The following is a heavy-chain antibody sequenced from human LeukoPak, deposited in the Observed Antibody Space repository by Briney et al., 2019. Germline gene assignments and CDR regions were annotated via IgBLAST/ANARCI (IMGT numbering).Heavy chain of an antibody. CDR3: AREKCGGAGRGLFDL. CDR2: INHGGST. D-gene: IGHD6-6*01. CDR1: GGSFSGYY. Sequence: SETLSLTCAVFGGSFSGYYWSWIRQPPGKGLEWIGEINHGGSTNYNPSLKSRVTISVDTSKNQFSLKLSSVTAADTAVYYCAREKCGGAGRGLFDLWGQETLVNVS. J-gene: IGHJ5*01. V-gene: IGHV4-34*01.